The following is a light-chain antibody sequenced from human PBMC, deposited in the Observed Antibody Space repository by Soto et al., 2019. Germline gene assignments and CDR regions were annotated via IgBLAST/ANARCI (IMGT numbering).Light chain of an antibody. CDR3: TSSTTSNTLT. Sequence: QSVLTQPASVSGSPGQAITISCTGTSRDIGAYNYVSWFQQYPGKAPKPMIYDVYNRPSGVSYRFSGSKSGNTASLTISGLQPEDDSFYYCTSSTTSNTLTFGGGTQLTVL. V-gene: IGLV2-14*03. J-gene: IGLJ2*01. CDR2: DVY. CDR1: SRDIGAYNY.